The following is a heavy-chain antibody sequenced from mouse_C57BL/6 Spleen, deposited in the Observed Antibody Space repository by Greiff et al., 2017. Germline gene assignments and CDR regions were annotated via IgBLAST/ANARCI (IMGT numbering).Heavy chain of an antibody. Sequence: VQLQQSGAELVRPGSSVKLSCKASGYTFTSYWMDWVKQRPGQGLEWIGNIYPSDSETHYNQKFKDKATLTVDKSSSTAYMQLSSLTSDDSAVYYCARDVRHPCYFDYWGQGTTLTVSS. V-gene: IGHV1-61*01. CDR3: ARDVRHPCYFDY. CDR2: IYPSDSET. J-gene: IGHJ2*01. D-gene: IGHD3-2*01. CDR1: GYTFTSYW.